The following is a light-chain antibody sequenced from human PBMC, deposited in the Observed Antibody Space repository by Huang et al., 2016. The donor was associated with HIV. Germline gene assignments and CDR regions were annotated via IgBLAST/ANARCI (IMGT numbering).Light chain of an antibody. V-gene: IGKV3-15*01. CDR2: GAS. CDR3: QQYGNWPRT. J-gene: IGKJ1*01. Sequence: IVMTQSPATLSVSPGERATLSCRASQSISNNLAWYQQIPGQAPRLLIYGASTRATGIPARLSGSGSGTEFTLTISSLQSEDFAIYYCQQYGNWPRTFGQGTKVEIK. CDR1: QSISNN.